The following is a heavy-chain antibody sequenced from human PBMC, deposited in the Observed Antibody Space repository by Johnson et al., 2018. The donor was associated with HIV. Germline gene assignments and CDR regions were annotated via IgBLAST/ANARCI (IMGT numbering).Heavy chain of an antibody. CDR1: GFTFSSYG. Sequence: QMQLVESGGGVVQPGRSLRLSCTASGFTFSSYGIHWVRQAPGKGLEWVALIWYDGSNKYYADSVKGRFTISRDNSKNTLYLQMNSLRAEDTAGYYCAKDLFTEREDDAFDSWGQGTMVTVSS. CDR3: AKDLFTEREDDAFDS. J-gene: IGHJ3*02. V-gene: IGHV3-33*06. CDR2: IWYDGSNK. D-gene: IGHD1-26*01.